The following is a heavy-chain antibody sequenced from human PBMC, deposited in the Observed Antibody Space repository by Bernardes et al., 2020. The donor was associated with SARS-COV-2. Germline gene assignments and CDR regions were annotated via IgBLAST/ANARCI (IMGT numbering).Heavy chain of an antibody. V-gene: IGHV3-23*01. CDR1: GFTFSSYA. D-gene: IGHD3-3*01. CDR3: AKIANDLEWFGYYYMDV. J-gene: IGHJ6*03. CDR2: ISGSGGST. Sequence: GGSLRLSCAASGFTFSSYAMSWVRQAPGKGLEWVSAISGSGGSTYYADSVKGRFTISRDNSKNTLYLQMNSLRAEDTAVYYCAKIANDLEWFGYYYMDVWGKGTTVTVSS.